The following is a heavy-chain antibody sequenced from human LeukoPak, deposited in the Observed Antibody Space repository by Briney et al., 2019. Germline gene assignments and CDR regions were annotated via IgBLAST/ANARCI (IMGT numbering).Heavy chain of an antibody. CDR3: ARSTLAPDAFDI. V-gene: IGHV3-11*03. CDR2: ISDSSTYT. D-gene: IGHD1-1*01. Sequence: GGSLRLSCAASGFTFSLYYINWIRQAPGKGLELLSYISDSSTYTNYADSVKGRFTISRDNAKNSLYLQMNSLRAEDTAVYYCARSTLAPDAFDIWGQGTMVTVSS. J-gene: IGHJ3*02. CDR1: GFTFSLYY.